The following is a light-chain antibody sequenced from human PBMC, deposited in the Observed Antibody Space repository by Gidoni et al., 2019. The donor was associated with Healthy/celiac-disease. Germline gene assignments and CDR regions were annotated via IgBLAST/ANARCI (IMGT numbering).Light chain of an antibody. V-gene: IGKV1-39*01. CDR3: QQSYSTPLT. CDR1: QSISSY. J-gene: IGKJ4*01. CDR2: AAS. Sequence: IQLTHSPSSLSASVGDRVTITCRESQSISSYLNWYQQKPGKAPKLLIYAASSLQSGVPSRFSGSGSGTDFTLTIGSLQPEDFATYYCQQSYSTPLTFXGXTKVEIK.